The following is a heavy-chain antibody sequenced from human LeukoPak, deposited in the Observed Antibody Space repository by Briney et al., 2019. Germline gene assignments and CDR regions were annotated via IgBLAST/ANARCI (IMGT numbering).Heavy chain of an antibody. CDR2: ISDSGSSE. CDR1: GISLSKHA. V-gene: IGHV3-23*01. D-gene: IGHD3-22*01. Sequence: GGSLRLSCAASGISLSKHAMSWVRQAPGKGLEWISAISDSGSSEYYADSVKGRFTISRDNSNNTLYLQMNSLRAEDTAVYYCARDSLIMMGVVTLFDPWGQGTLVTVSS. CDR3: ARDSLIMMGVVTLFDP. J-gene: IGHJ5*02.